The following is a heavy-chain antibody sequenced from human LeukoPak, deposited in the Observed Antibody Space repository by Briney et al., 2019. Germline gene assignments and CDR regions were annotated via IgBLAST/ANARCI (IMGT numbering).Heavy chain of an antibody. CDR3: ARFYPGYYYGMDV. V-gene: IGHV4-59*01. Sequence: PSETLSLTCAVYGGSFSGYYWSWIRQPPGKGLEWIGYIYYSGSTNYNPSLKSRVTISVDTSKNQFSLKLSSVTAADTAVYYCARFYPGYYYGMDVWGQGTTVTVSS. CDR1: GGSFSGYY. J-gene: IGHJ6*02. CDR2: IYYSGST.